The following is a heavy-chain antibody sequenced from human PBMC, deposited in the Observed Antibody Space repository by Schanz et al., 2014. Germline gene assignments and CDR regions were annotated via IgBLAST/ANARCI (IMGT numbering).Heavy chain of an antibody. D-gene: IGHD2-2*01. CDR2: IIPIVDIT. CDR3: ARGSCSNSGCFDAFDV. Sequence: QVQLVQSGSEVRKPGSSVRVSCKASGGTFTSYAFSWVRQAPGQGLEWMGRIIPIVDITNYAQKFLGRVTITADKSTSTAYMELKSLRSADTAVYYCARGSCSNSGCFDAFDVWGQGTMVTVSS. CDR1: GGTFTSYA. J-gene: IGHJ3*01. V-gene: IGHV1-69*04.